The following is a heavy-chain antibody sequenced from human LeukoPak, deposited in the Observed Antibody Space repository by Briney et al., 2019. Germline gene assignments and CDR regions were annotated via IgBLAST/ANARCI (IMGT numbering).Heavy chain of an antibody. CDR3: ARGASRSGWYSYDAFDI. V-gene: IGHV3-21*01. Sequence: PGGSLRLSCAVSGFTFRSYSMNWVRQAPGKGLEWVSSISSSSYIYYADSVKGRFTISRDNAKNSLYLQMNSLRAEDTAVYYCARGASRSGWYSYDAFDIWGQGTLVTVSS. J-gene: IGHJ3*02. CDR1: GFTFRSYS. CDR2: ISSSSYI. D-gene: IGHD6-19*01.